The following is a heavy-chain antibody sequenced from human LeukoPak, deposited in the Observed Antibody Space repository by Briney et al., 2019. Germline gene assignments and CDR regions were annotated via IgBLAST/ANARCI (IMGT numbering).Heavy chain of an antibody. D-gene: IGHD4-11*01. CDR2: INGDGSST. CDR1: GFTFSTYW. CDR3: TGGLYTVSAYDY. Sequence: GGSLRLSCAASGFTFSTYWMHWVRQAPGKGLVWVSRINGDGSSTVYAASVKGRFTVSRDNAKSTMYLQMNSLRAEDTALYYCTGGLYTVSAYDYWGQGTLVTVSS. V-gene: IGHV3-74*01. J-gene: IGHJ4*02.